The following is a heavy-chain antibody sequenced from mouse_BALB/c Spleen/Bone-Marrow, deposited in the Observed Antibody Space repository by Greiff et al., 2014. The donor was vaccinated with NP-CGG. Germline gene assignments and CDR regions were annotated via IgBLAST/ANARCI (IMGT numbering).Heavy chain of an antibody. CDR3: TRSGGYYFDY. Sequence: VQLQQSGAELVRPGASVKLSCKASGHTFTSYWINWVKQRPGQGLEWIGNIYPSDSYTNYNQKFKDKATLTVDKSSSTAYTQLSSPTSEDSAVYYCTRSGGYYFDYWGQGTTLTVSS. CDR2: IYPSDSYT. J-gene: IGHJ2*01. V-gene: IGHV1-69*02. CDR1: GHTFTSYW.